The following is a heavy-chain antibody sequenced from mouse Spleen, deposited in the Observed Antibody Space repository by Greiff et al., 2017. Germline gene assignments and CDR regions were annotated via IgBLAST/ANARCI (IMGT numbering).Heavy chain of an antibody. V-gene: IGHV5-12-2*01. D-gene: IGHD4-1*01. CDR2: ISNGGGST. J-gene: IGHJ3*01. CDR1: GFTFSSYT. CDR3: ASPLTGRGFAY. Sequence: EVKLMESGGGLVQPGGSLKLSCAASGFTFSSYTMSWVRQTPEKRLEWVAYISNGGGSTYYPDTVKGRFTISRDNAKNTLYLQMSSLKSEDTAMYYCASPLTGRGFAYWGQGTLVTVSA.